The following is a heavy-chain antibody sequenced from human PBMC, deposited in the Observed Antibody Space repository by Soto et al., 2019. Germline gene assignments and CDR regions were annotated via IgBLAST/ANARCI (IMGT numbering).Heavy chain of an antibody. V-gene: IGHV6-1*01. CDR3: AGGALWAFDI. Sequence: SQTLSLTCAISGDSVSSNSAASNWIRQPPSRGLEWLGRTYYRYKWYNDYAVSVKSRITINPDTSKNQFSLQLNSVTPEDTAVYYCAGGALWAFDIWGQGTMVTVSS. D-gene: IGHD3-16*01. CDR1: GDSVSSNSAA. J-gene: IGHJ3*02. CDR2: TYYRYKWYN.